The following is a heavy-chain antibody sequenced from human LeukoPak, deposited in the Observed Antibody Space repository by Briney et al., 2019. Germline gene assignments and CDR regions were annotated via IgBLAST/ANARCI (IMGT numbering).Heavy chain of an antibody. J-gene: IGHJ4*02. CDR3: GRRFDY. V-gene: IGHV3-30*03. Sequence: PGGSLRLSCAASGFTFSSYGMHWVRQAPGKGLEWVAVISYDGSNKYYADSVKGRFTISRDNSKNTLYLQMNSLRAEDTAVYYCGRRFDYWGQGTLVTVSS. CDR1: GFTFSSYG. CDR2: ISYDGSNK.